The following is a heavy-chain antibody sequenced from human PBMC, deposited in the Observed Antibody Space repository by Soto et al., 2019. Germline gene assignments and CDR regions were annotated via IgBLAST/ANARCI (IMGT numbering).Heavy chain of an antibody. V-gene: IGHV3-21*01. Sequence: EVQLVESGGGLVKPGGSLRLSCAASGFTFSSYSMNWVRQAPGKGLEWVSSISSSSSYIYYADSVKGRFTISRDNAKNSLYLQRNSLRAEDTAVYYCARRGVRYYYYGMDVWGQGTTVTVSS. CDR3: ARRGVRYYYYGMDV. CDR2: ISSSSSYI. CDR1: GFTFSSYS. J-gene: IGHJ6*02. D-gene: IGHD3-10*01.